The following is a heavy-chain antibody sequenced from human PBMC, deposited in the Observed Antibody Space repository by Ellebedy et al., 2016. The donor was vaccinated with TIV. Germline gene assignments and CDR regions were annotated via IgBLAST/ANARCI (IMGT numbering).Heavy chain of an antibody. Sequence: SETLSLXXTVSGGSISSGGYYWSWIRQHPGKGLEWIGYIYYSGSTNYNPSLKSQVTISVDTSKNQFSLKLSSVTAADTAVYYCARGDNYFDYWGQGTLVTVSS. D-gene: IGHD2-15*01. V-gene: IGHV4-31*01. CDR1: GGSISSGGYY. CDR2: IYYSGST. J-gene: IGHJ4*02. CDR3: ARGDNYFDY.